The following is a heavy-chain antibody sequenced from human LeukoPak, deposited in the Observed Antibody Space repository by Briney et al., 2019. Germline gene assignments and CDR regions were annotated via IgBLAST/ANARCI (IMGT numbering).Heavy chain of an antibody. J-gene: IGHJ4*02. CDR2: IKQDASTK. V-gene: IGHV3-7*01. Sequence: PGGSLRLFCAASGFSFSNSWMAWVRQAPGQGLEWVANIKQDASTKHYAGSLKGRFTISRDNPRNSLYLQMHSLTVDDTAVYFCARDTIGSLDYWGQGILVTVAS. CDR3: ARDTIGSLDY. D-gene: IGHD1-26*01. CDR1: GFSFSNSW.